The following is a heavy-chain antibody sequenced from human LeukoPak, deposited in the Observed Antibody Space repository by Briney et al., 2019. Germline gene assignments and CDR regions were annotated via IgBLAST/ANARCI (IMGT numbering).Heavy chain of an antibody. CDR1: GYTFTGYY. Sequence: ASVKVSCKASGYTFTGYYMHWVRQAPGQGLEWMGWINPNSGGTNYAQKLQGRVTMTTDTSTSTAYMELRSLRSDDTAVYYCARDAVAGGFYYYYMDVWGKGTTVTVSS. D-gene: IGHD6-19*01. CDR3: ARDAVAGGFYYYYMDV. J-gene: IGHJ6*03. CDR2: INPNSGGT. V-gene: IGHV1-2*02.